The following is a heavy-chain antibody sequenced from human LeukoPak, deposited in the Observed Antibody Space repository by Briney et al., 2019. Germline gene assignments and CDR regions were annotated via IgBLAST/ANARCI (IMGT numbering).Heavy chain of an antibody. V-gene: IGHV1-8*02. CDR1: GYTFTSYD. D-gene: IGHD2-15*01. Sequence: ASVKVSCKASGYTFTSYDINWVRQATGQGLEWMGWMNPNSGNTGNAQKFQGRVTLTRNTSISTAYIELSSLRSEDTAVYYCARDVWGIVVVVAATDTHNWFDPWGREPWSPSPQ. CDR3: ARDVWGIVVVVAATDTHNWFDP. J-gene: IGHJ5*02. CDR2: MNPNSGNT.